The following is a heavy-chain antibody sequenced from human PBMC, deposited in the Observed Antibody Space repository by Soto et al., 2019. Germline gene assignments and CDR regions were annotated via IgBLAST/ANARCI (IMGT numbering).Heavy chain of an antibody. CDR3: ARDLRQWLSPTYFDY. CDR1: GFTFSSYS. J-gene: IGHJ4*02. V-gene: IGHV3-48*02. CDR2: ISSSSSTI. D-gene: IGHD6-19*01. Sequence: GGSLRLSCAASGFTFSSYSMNWVRQAPGKGLEWVSYISSSSSTIYYADSVKGRFTISRDNAKNSLYLQMNSLRDEDTAVYYCARDLRQWLSPTYFDYWGQGTLVTVSS.